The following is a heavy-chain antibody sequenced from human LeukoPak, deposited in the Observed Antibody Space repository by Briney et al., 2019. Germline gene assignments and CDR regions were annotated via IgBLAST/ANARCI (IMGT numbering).Heavy chain of an antibody. D-gene: IGHD5-18*01. CDR3: ARGKQRIQLWLNWFDP. Sequence: GGSLRLSCAASGFTFSSYSMNWVRQAPGKGLEWVSSISSSGTYVYYADSVKGRFTISRDNAKNSLSLHMNSLRADDAAVYYCARGKQRIQLWLNWFDPWGQGTLVTVSP. CDR2: ISSSGTYV. CDR1: GFTFSSYS. V-gene: IGHV3-21*01. J-gene: IGHJ5*02.